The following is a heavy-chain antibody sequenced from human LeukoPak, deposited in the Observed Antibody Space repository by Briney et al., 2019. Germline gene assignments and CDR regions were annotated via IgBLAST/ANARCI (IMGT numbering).Heavy chain of an antibody. CDR1: GGSISSGGYS. D-gene: IGHD5-12*01. J-gene: IGHJ4*02. V-gene: IGHV4-30-4*07. CDR3: ARDGYSGSDAL. Sequence: SETLSLTCAVSGGSISSGGYSWSWIRQPPGKGLEWIGYIYSSGSTYYNPSLKSRVSISVDTSKKQYSLKLNSVTAADTAVYYCARDGYSGSDALWGQGTLVTVSS. CDR2: IYSSGST.